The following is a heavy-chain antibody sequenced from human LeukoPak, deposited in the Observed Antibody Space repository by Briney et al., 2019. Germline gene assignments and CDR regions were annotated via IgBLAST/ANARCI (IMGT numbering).Heavy chain of an antibody. Sequence: GGSLRLSCAASGFTFSSYWMNWVRQAPGMGLEWVAKIKQDGSEKYYVDSVKGRFTISRDNAKNSLYLQMNTLRAEDTAVYYCARAATVSLKTMVRGGNYFDYWGQGTLVTVSS. CDR1: GFTFSSYW. CDR2: IKQDGSEK. CDR3: ARAATVSLKTMVRGGNYFDY. J-gene: IGHJ4*02. V-gene: IGHV3-7*01. D-gene: IGHD3-10*01.